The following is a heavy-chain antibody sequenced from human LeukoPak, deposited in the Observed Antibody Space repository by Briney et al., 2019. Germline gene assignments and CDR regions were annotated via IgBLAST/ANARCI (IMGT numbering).Heavy chain of an antibody. Sequence: GGSLRLSCAASGFTFSAYSMNWVRQAPEKGLEWVSYIGSSSSPIYYADSVKGRFTISRDNAKNALYLQMDSLRAEDTAVYYCARDQAYSFDYWGQGTLVTVSS. V-gene: IGHV3-48*01. D-gene: IGHD4-11*01. CDR3: ARDQAYSFDY. J-gene: IGHJ4*02. CDR1: GFTFSAYS. CDR2: IGSSSSPI.